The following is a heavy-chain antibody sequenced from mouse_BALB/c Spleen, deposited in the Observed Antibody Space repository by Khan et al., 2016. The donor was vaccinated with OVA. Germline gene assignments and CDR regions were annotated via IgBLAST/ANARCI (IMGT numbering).Heavy chain of an antibody. Sequence: QIQLVQSGPELKKPGETVKISCKASGHTFTNYGMNWVKQPPGKGLKWMGWINTYTGEPTYADDFNGRFAFSLETSASTAYLQINNLKNEDTVTYFCARPPYCSYAMDNWGQGTSVTVSS. J-gene: IGHJ4*01. V-gene: IGHV9-3-1*01. CDR2: INTYTGEP. CDR3: ARPPYCSYAMDN. D-gene: IGHD2-10*01. CDR1: GHTFTNYG.